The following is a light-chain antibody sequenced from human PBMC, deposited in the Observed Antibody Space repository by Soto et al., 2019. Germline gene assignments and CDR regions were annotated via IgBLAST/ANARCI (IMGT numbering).Light chain of an antibody. V-gene: IGLV1-44*01. CDR3: AAWDDSLNGVV. Sequence: QPVLTQPPSASGTPGQRVIISCSGSRSSTGSNTVNWYQQFPGTTPKLLIYSNNQRPSGVPDRFSGSKSGTSASLAISGLQSEDEAHYYCAAWDDSLNGVVFGGGTKLTVL. J-gene: IGLJ2*01. CDR1: RSSTGSNT. CDR2: SNN.